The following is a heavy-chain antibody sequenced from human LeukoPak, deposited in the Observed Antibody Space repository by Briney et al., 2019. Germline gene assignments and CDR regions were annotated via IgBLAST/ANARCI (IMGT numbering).Heavy chain of an antibody. J-gene: IGHJ4*02. V-gene: IGHV5-51*01. CDR3: ARRRSSSWLDY. CDR2: IYPGDSDT. CDR1: GYSFSSYW. Sequence: GESLKISCKGSGYSFSSYWIGWVRQMPGKGLEWMGIIYPGDSDTRYSPSFQGQVTISADKSINTAYLQWSSLKASDTAMYYCARRRSSSWLDYWGQGTLGTVSS. D-gene: IGHD6-13*01.